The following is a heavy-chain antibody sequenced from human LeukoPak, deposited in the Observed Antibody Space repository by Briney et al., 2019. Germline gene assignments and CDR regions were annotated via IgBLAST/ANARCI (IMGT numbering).Heavy chain of an antibody. Sequence: PGGSLRLSXAASGFTFSSYGMHWVRQAPGKGLEWVAFIRYDGSNKYYADSVKGRFTISRDNSKNTLYLQMNSLRAEDTAVYYCASGYCSGGSCSRNLDYWGQGTLVTVSS. CDR1: GFTFSSYG. CDR3: ASGYCSGGSCSRNLDY. CDR2: IRYDGSNK. V-gene: IGHV3-30*02. D-gene: IGHD2-15*01. J-gene: IGHJ4*02.